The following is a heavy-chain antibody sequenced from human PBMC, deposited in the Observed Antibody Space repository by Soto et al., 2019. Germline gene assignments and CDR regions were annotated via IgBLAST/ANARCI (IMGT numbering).Heavy chain of an antibody. CDR3: ADSWLPTSY. V-gene: IGHV3-30*03. CDR2: ISDDGSNQ. Sequence: GGSLRLSCAASGFTFKSFAMHWVRQAPGKGLEWVAFISDDGSNQYFADSVTGRCTISRDNSENTVSLQIDSLRPGDTAVYYCADSWLPTSYWGPGTLVTSPQ. J-gene: IGHJ4*02. CDR1: GFTFKSFA. D-gene: IGHD3-10*01.